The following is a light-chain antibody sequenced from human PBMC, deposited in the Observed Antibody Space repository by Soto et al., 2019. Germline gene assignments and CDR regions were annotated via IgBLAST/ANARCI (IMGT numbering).Light chain of an antibody. J-gene: IGKJ1*01. CDR1: QSISSY. V-gene: IGKV1-39*01. Sequence: DIQMTQSPSSLSASVGDRVTITCRASQSISSYLNWYQQKPGKAPKLLIYAASSLQSGVPSSFSGSGSGTDFTLIISSLQPEDCATYYCQQSYSTPWTFGQGTKVEIK. CDR2: AAS. CDR3: QQSYSTPWT.